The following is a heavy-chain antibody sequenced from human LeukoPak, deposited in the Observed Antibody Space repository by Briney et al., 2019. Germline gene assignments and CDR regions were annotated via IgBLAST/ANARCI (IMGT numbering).Heavy chain of an antibody. CDR2: IYYNGNT. CDR3: ARLVLGDHDASGYEIDV. Sequence: SETLSLCFPVLGCSIHHYCSGYFRQPPGKGLEWIGYIYYNGNTYYNPSLMSRVTMSVGTSKNQFSLKLNSLTAADTAVYYCARLVLGDHDASGYEIDV. J-gene: IGHJ3*01. V-gene: IGHV4-59*08. CDR1: GCSIHHYC. D-gene: IGHD2-21*02.